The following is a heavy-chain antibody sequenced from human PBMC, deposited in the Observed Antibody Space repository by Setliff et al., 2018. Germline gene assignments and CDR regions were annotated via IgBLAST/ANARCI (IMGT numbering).Heavy chain of an antibody. CDR2: FDPEDGET. Sequence: ASVKVSCKVSGYTLTELSMHWVRQAPGKGLEWMGGFDPEDGETIYAQKFQGWVTMTRDTSISTAYMELSRLRSDDTAVYYCARGAYSSGYPYYFDYWGQGTLVTVSS. CDR3: ARGAYSSGYPYYFDY. V-gene: IGHV1-24*01. J-gene: IGHJ4*02. CDR1: GYTLTELS. D-gene: IGHD6-19*01.